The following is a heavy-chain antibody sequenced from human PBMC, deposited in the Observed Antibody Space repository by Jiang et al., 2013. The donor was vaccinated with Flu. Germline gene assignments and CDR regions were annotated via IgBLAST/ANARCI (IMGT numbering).Heavy chain of an antibody. Sequence: SRDNAKNSLYLQMNSLRAEDTAVYFCARQYSSSSPFDYWGQGTLVTVSS. CDR3: ARQYSSSSPFDY. V-gene: IGHV3-7*04. D-gene: IGHD6-6*01. J-gene: IGHJ4*02.